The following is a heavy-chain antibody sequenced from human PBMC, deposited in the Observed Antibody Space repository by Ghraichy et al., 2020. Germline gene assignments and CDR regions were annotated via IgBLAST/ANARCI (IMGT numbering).Heavy chain of an antibody. D-gene: IGHD6-25*01. CDR3: VSQSGTY. J-gene: IGHJ4*02. CDR1: GFTFSSDR. CDR2: IYSDGGST. Sequence: GGSLRLSCAASGFTFSSDRVYWVRQAPGKGLEWVSRIYSDGGSTNYADSVRGRFTISRDYAKNTVYLQMESLRTEDTAVYYCVSQSGTYWGQGTLVTVSS. V-gene: IGHV3-74*01.